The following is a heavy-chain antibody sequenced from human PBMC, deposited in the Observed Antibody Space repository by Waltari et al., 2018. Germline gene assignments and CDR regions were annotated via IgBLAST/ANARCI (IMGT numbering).Heavy chain of an antibody. Sequence: QVQLVQSGAEVKKPGSSVKVSCKASGGTFSSYAISWVRQSPGQGLEWMGGIIPIFGTANYAQKLSGRVTISADESTRTAYMELSSVRSEDTAVYYCARLWFRELLDAVDIWGQGTMVTVSS. CDR1: GGTFSSYA. J-gene: IGHJ3*02. CDR2: IIPIFGTA. D-gene: IGHD3-10*01. CDR3: ARLWFRELLDAVDI. V-gene: IGHV1-69*01.